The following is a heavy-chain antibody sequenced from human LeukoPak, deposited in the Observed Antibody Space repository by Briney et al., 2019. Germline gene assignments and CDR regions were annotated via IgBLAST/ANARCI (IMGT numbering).Heavy chain of an antibody. Sequence: PSETLSLTCTVSGGSISSSSYYWGWIRQPPGKGLEWIGSIYYSGSTNYNPSLKSRVTISVDTSKNQFSLKLSSVTAADTAVYYCARPSGIAVAGTHGYFDLWGRGTLVTVSS. CDR1: GGSISSSSYY. D-gene: IGHD6-19*01. V-gene: IGHV4-39*07. CDR2: IYYSGST. J-gene: IGHJ2*01. CDR3: ARPSGIAVAGTHGYFDL.